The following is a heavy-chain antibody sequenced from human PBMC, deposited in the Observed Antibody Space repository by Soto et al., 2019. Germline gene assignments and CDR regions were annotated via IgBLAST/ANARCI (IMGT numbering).Heavy chain of an antibody. CDR2: IIPIFGTA. J-gene: IGHJ4*02. Sequence: SVKVSCKASGGPLSGFAISWVRQAPGQGLEWMGGIIPIFGTANYAQKFQGRVTITADESTSTAYMEPSSLRSEDTAVYYCASPDYWGQRTLVIAPQ. V-gene: IGHV1-69*13. CDR3: ASPDY. CDR1: GGPLSGFA.